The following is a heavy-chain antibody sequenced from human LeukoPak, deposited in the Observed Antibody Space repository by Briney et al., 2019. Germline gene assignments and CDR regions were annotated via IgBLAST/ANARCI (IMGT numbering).Heavy chain of an antibody. CDR2: INPNSGGT. J-gene: IGHJ4*02. CDR3: ASGYSSSSGFAY. D-gene: IGHD6-6*01. CDR1: GYTFTGSY. V-gene: IGHV1-2*06. Sequence: GASVKVSCKASGYTFTGSYMDWVRQAPGQGLEWMGRINPNSGGTNYVQKFQGRVTMTRDTSITTAYMELSRLRSDDTAVYYCASGYSSSSGFAYWGQGTLVTVSS.